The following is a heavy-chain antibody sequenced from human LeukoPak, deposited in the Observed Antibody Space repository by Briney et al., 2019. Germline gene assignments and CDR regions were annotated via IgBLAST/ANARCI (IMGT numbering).Heavy chain of an antibody. CDR1: GFTFSSYG. CDR3: ARGYDRGGTHDTYLNFDC. J-gene: IGHJ4*02. CDR2: ISGSGGST. D-gene: IGHD3-22*01. Sequence: SGGSLRLSCAASGFTFSSYGMSWVRQAPGKGLEWVSAISGSGGSTYYADSVKGRFTISRDNSKNTLSLQMNSLKTEDTAVYYCARGYDRGGTHDTYLNFDCWGQGTQVTVSS. V-gene: IGHV3-23*01.